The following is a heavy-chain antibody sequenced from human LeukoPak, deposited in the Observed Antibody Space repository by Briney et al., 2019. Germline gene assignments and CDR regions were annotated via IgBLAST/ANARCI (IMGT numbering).Heavy chain of an antibody. J-gene: IGHJ4*02. V-gene: IGHV1-69*06. Sequence: GASVKVSFKASGGTFIIYAISWVRQAPGQGREWMGGIIPIFGTTNYAQKFQGRVTITADKSTSTAYMELSSLRSEDTAVYYCARGSIAAAGYFDYWGQGTLVTVSS. CDR3: ARGSIAAAGYFDY. CDR2: IIPIFGTT. CDR1: GGTFIIYA. D-gene: IGHD6-13*01.